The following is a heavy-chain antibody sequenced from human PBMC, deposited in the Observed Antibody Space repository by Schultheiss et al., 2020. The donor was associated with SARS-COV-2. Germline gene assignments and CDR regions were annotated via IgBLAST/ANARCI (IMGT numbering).Heavy chain of an antibody. Sequence: SQTLSLTCTVSGYSISSGYYWGWIRQPPGKGLEWIGSIYTSGSTNYNPSLKSRVTISVDTSKNQFSLKLSSVTAADTAVYYCARGDATPRLDYWGQGTLVTVSS. V-gene: IGHV4-38-2*02. D-gene: IGHD2-15*01. CDR2: IYTSGST. CDR3: ARGDATPRLDY. J-gene: IGHJ4*02. CDR1: GYSISSGYY.